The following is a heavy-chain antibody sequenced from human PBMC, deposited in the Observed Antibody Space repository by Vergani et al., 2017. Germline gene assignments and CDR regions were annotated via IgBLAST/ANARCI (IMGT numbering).Heavy chain of an antibody. J-gene: IGHJ3*02. V-gene: IGHV3-33*01. Sequence: QVQLVESGGGVVQPGRSLRLSCAASGFTFSSYGMHWVRQAPGKGLEWVAVIWYDGSNKYYADSVKGRFTISRDNSKNTLYLQMNSLRAEDTAVYYCARDGKKSAFYIWGQGTMVTVSS. D-gene: IGHD1-14*01. CDR2: IWYDGSNK. CDR3: ARDGKKSAFYI. CDR1: GFTFSSYG.